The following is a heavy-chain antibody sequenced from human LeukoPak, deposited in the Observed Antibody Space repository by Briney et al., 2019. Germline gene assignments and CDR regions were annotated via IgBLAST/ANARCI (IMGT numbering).Heavy chain of an antibody. Sequence: GGSLRLSCAASGFTFDAYEINWVRQAPGKGLEWVSYISGSGRTIYYADSVKGRFTISWDDAKNSVYLQMNRLRAEDTAVYYCARGVYGRFDSWGQGTLVTVSS. V-gene: IGHV3-48*03. J-gene: IGHJ5*01. CDR1: GFTFDAYE. D-gene: IGHD2/OR15-2a*01. CDR2: ISGSGRTI. CDR3: ARGVYGRFDS.